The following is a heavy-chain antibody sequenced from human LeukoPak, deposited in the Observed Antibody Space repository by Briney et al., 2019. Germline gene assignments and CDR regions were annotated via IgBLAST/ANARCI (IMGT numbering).Heavy chain of an antibody. D-gene: IGHD6-19*01. CDR2: ISYDGSNK. CDR1: GFTFSSYA. CDR3: ASAVAGTVTTPPRDY. V-gene: IGHV3-30-3*01. J-gene: IGHJ4*02. Sequence: GGSLRLSCAASGFTFSSYAMHWVRQAPGKGLEWVAVISYDGSNKYYADSVKGRFTISRDNSKNTLYLQMNSLRAEDTAVYYCASAVAGTVTTPPRDYWGQGTLVTVSS.